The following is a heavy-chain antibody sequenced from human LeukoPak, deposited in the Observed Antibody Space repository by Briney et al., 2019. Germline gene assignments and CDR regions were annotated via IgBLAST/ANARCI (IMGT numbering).Heavy chain of an antibody. V-gene: IGHV4-59*01. CDR1: GVSISSYY. D-gene: IGHD1-7*01. Sequence: SETLSLTCTVSGVSISSYYWSWIRQPPGKGLEWIGYIYYSGSTNYNPSLKSRVTISVDTSKNQFSLKLSSVTAADTAVYYCARDGSITGTKYYYYYGMDVWGQGTTVTVSS. CDR2: IYYSGST. J-gene: IGHJ6*02. CDR3: ARDGSITGTKYYYYYGMDV.